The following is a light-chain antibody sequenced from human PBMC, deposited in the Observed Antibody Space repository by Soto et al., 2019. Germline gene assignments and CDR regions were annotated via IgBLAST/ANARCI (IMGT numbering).Light chain of an antibody. Sequence: QSVLTQPPSASGSPGQSVTISCTGTSSDVGGYNYVSWYQQEPGKAPKLMIYEVTKRPSGVPDRFSGSKSGNTASLTVSGLQAGDEGDYYCCSYAGSYSYVFGTGTKVTVL. CDR3: CSYAGSYSYV. CDR1: SSDVGGYNY. V-gene: IGLV2-8*01. J-gene: IGLJ1*01. CDR2: EVT.